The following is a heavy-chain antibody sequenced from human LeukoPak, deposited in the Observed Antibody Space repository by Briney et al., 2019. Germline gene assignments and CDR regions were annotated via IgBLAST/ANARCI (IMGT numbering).Heavy chain of an antibody. D-gene: IGHD2-2*01. CDR1: GGSISSSSYY. CDR2: IYYSGGT. J-gene: IGHJ3*02. CDR3: ARDSSSSDAFDI. Sequence: SETLSLTCTVSGGSISSSSYYWGWIRQPPGKGLEWIGSIYYSGGTYYNPSLKSRVTISVDTSKNQFSLKLSSVTAADTAVYYCARDSSSSDAFDIWGQGTMVTV. V-gene: IGHV4-39*01.